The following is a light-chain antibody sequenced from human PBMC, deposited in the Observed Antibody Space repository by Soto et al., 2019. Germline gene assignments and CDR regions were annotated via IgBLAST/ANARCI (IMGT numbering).Light chain of an antibody. Sequence: EIVLTQSPATRSLSPGERATLSCMASQSISSYLAWYQQKPGQAPRRLIYDASKRATGIPARFSGSGSGADFTLTISSLEPEDFAVYYCQHRDNWPPGATFGGGTKVEIK. CDR2: DAS. J-gene: IGKJ4*01. V-gene: IGKV3-11*01. CDR1: QSISSY. CDR3: QHRDNWPPGAT.